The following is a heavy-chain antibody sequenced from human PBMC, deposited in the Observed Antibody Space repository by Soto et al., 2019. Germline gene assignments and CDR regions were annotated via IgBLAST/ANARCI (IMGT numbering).Heavy chain of an antibody. CDR2: INPNSGGT. V-gene: IGHV1-2*02. CDR1: GYTFTGYY. J-gene: IGHJ4*02. Sequence: ASVKVSCKASGYTFTGYYMHWVRQAPGQGLEWMGWINPNSGGTNYAQKFQGRVTMTRDTSISTAYMELSRLRSDDTAVYYCATIMTTVTNFDYWGQGTLVTVSS. CDR3: ATIMTTVTNFDY. D-gene: IGHD4-4*01.